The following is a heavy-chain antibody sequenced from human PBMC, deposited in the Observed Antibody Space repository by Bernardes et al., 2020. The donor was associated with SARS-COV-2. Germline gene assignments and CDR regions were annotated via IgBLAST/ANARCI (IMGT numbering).Heavy chain of an antibody. D-gene: IGHD6-19*01. Sequence: SSVKVSCKASGGTFRSYTISWVRQAPGQGLEWMGRIIPILGIANYAQKFQGRVTITADQSTSTAYMELSSLRSEDTAVYYCARGSIAVAGIGDYYYYGMDVWGQGTTVTVSS. CDR1: GGTFRSYT. CDR2: IIPILGIA. V-gene: IGHV1-69*02. J-gene: IGHJ6*02. CDR3: ARGSIAVAGIGDYYYYGMDV.